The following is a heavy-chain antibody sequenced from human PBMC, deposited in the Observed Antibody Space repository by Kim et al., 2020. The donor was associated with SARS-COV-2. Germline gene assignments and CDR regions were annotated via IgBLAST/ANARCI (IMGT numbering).Heavy chain of an antibody. V-gene: IGHV3-48*02. CDR1: GFTFSSYS. Sequence: GGSLRLSCAASGFTFSSYSMNWVRQAPGKGLEWVSYISRSSSTIYYADSVKGRFTISRDNAKNSLYLQMNSLRDEDTAVYYCARDKPGFYGSGSPLSPDWYFDLWGRGTLVTVSS. CDR3: ARDKPGFYGSGSPLSPDWYFDL. D-gene: IGHD3-10*01. J-gene: IGHJ2*01. CDR2: ISRSSSTI.